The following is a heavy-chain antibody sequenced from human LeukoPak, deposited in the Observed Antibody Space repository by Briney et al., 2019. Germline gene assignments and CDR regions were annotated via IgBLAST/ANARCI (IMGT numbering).Heavy chain of an antibody. CDR1: GFTFSSYS. CDR3: ARGRGGSYSAIDY. J-gene: IGHJ4*02. D-gene: IGHD2-15*01. V-gene: IGHV3-48*04. Sequence: TGGSLRLSCAASGFTFSSYSLNWVRQAPGKGLEWVSFISSSSITIYYADSVKGRFTISRDNAEESLYLQMNSLRAEDTAVYYCARGRGGSYSAIDYWGQGTLVTVSS. CDR2: ISSSSITI.